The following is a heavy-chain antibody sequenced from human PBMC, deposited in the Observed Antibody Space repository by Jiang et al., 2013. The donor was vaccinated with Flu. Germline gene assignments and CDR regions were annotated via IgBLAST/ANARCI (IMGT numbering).Heavy chain of an antibody. Sequence: VQLVESGAEVKKPGSSVKVSCKASGGTFSSYAISWVRQAPGQGLEWSGRDHPYSLVQQTTHRSSRARVTITADKPTSTAYMELSSLRSEDTAVYYCAKGRXLDSSGSQDYIGFDIWG. V-gene: IGHV1-69*06. CDR1: GGTFSSYA. D-gene: IGHD3-22*01. J-gene: IGHJ3*02. CDR2: HPYSLVQ. CDR3: AKGRXLDSSGSQDYIGFDI.